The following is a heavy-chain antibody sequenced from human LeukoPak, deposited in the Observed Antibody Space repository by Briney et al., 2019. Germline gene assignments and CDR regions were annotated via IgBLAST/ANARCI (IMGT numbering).Heavy chain of an antibody. V-gene: IGHV1-2*06. D-gene: IGHD3-3*01. J-gene: IGHJ4*02. CDR3: ARAFSTYSDFWSGYYDY. CDR1: GYTFTGYY. Sequence: ASVKVSCKASGYTFTGYYMHSVRQAPGQGLEWMGRINPNSGGTNYAQKFQGRVTMTRDTSISTAYMELSRLRSDDTAVYYCARAFSTYSDFWSGYYDYWGQGTLVTVSS. CDR2: INPNSGGT.